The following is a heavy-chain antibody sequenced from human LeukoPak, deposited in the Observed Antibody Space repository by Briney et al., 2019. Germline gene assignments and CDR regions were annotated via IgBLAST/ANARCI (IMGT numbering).Heavy chain of an antibody. CDR3: ATDLSGYSYGYAFDY. CDR1: GYTLTELS. D-gene: IGHD5-18*01. CDR2: FDPEDGET. J-gene: IGHJ4*02. Sequence: ASVKVSCKVSGYTLTELSMHWVRQAPGKGLEWMGGFDPEDGETIYAQKFQGRVTMTEDTSTDTAYMELSSVRSEDTAVYYCATDLSGYSYGYAFDYWGQGTLVTVSS. V-gene: IGHV1-24*01.